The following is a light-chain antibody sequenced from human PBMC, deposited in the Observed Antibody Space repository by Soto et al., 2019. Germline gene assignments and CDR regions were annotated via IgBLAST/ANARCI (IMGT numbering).Light chain of an antibody. V-gene: IGKV4-1*01. CDR1: QSILDRSNSKNY. CDR2: WAS. J-gene: IGKJ1*01. Sequence: DIVLTQSPDSMAVSLGERATISCKSSQSILDRSNSKNYLAWYQQKPGQPPKMLIYWASTRESGVPDRFICARSGTDITLTISVLQSEDVAVYSWYKFNTSPQTVGQGTAVEIK. CDR3: YKFNTSPQT.